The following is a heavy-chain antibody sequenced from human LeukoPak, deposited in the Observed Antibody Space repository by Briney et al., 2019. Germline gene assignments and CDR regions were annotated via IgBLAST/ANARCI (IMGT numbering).Heavy chain of an antibody. CDR1: GYSIRNGYS. Sequence: SETLSLTCGVSGYSIRNGYSWDWIRQPPGKGLEWIGSINHGGSTTYNPSLRSRVTISLVTSKNAFSLSLRSVTAADTAVYYCARFDYVWETHSMDAFDIWGHGTMVTVSS. CDR2: INHGGST. CDR3: ARFDYVWETHSMDAFDI. D-gene: IGHD3-16*01. J-gene: IGHJ3*02. V-gene: IGHV4-38-2*01.